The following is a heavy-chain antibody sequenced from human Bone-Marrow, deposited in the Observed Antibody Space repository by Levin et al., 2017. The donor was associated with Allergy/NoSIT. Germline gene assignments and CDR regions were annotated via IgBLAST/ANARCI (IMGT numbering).Heavy chain of an antibody. V-gene: IGHV3-7*01. CDR1: GFTFSSYW. Sequence: GESLKISCAASGFTFSSYWMSWVRQAPGKGLEWVANIKQDGSEKYYVDSVKGRFTISRDNAKNSLYLQMNSLRAEDTAVYYCAREVIQPYPYYYYYGMDVWGQGTTVTVSS. CDR2: IKQDGSEK. D-gene: IGHD1-1*01. J-gene: IGHJ6*02. CDR3: AREVIQPYPYYYYYGMDV.